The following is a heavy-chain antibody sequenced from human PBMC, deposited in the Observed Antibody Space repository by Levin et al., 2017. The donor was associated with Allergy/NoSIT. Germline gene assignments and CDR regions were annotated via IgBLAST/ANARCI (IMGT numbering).Heavy chain of an antibody. Sequence: GESLKISCVASGFTFDNYWMTWVRQAPGKGLEWVANINQDGSEKNYVDSVKGRFTISRDNTKNSLYLQMNSLRDEDTAVYHCARASGRGSTFDYWAQGILVPVSS. CDR3: ARASGRGSTFDY. CDR1: GFTFDNYW. CDR2: INQDGSEK. V-gene: IGHV3-7*01. J-gene: IGHJ4*02. D-gene: IGHD3-10*01.